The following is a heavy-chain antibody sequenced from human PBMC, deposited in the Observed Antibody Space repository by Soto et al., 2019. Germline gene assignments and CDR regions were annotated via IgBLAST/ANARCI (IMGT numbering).Heavy chain of an antibody. V-gene: IGHV3-74*01. D-gene: IGHD6-13*01. CDR2: INSDGSST. Sequence: GGSLRLSCAASGFTFSSYWMHWVRQAPGKGLVWVSRINSDGSSTSYADSVKGRFTISRDNAKNTLYLQMNSLRAEDTAVYYCARDLSIAAAGTWDYFDYWGQGTLVTVSS. CDR1: GFTFSSYW. CDR3: ARDLSIAAAGTWDYFDY. J-gene: IGHJ4*02.